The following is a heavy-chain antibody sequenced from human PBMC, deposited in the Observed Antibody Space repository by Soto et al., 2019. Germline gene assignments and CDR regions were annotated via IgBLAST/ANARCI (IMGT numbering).Heavy chain of an antibody. Sequence: GGSLRLSCAASGFTFDDYTMHWVRQAPGKGLEWVSLISWDGGSTYYADSVKGRFTISRDNSKNSLYLQMNSLRTEDTALYYCAKDTFEYSSSSYFDYWGQGTLVTVSS. J-gene: IGHJ4*02. CDR3: AKDTFEYSSSSYFDY. CDR1: GFTFDDYT. CDR2: ISWDGGST. D-gene: IGHD6-6*01. V-gene: IGHV3-43*01.